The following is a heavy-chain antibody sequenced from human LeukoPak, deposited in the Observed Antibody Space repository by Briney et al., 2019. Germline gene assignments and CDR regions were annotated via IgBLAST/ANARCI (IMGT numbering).Heavy chain of an antibody. V-gene: IGHV4-31*02. Sequence: SQTLALTCTVSGGSISGYYWGWMRQRPGRGLQWIGLISETGSTDYNPPLERRITMSVDNSRNQVSLRVRYATAADTAIYYCARHRRKYTREYHFDSWGQGILVSVSS. J-gene: IGHJ4*02. CDR1: GGSISGYY. D-gene: IGHD6-6*01. CDR3: ARHRRKYTREYHFDS. CDR2: ISETGST.